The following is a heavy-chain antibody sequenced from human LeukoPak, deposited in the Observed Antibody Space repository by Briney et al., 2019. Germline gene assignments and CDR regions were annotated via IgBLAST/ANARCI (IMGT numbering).Heavy chain of an antibody. D-gene: IGHD6-13*01. V-gene: IGHV3-48*04. J-gene: IGHJ6*03. CDR3: ARGSEGSSWYIGDYYYYMDV. Sequence: GGSLRLSCAASGFTFSSYSMNWVRQAPGKGLEWVSYINSSSSTIYYADSVKGRFTISRDNAKNSLYLQMNSLRAEDTAVYYCARGSEGSSWYIGDYYYYMDVWGKGTTVTVSS. CDR2: INSSSSTI. CDR1: GFTFSSYS.